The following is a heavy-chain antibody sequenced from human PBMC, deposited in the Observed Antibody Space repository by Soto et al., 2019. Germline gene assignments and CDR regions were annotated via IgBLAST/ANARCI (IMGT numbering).Heavy chain of an antibody. Sequence: EVQLLESGGGLVQPGGSLRLSCAASGFPFSSYAMSWVRQAPGKGLEWVSVISGSGGSTYYADSVKGRFSISRDNSKNTLYLQMSSLRAEDTAVYYCAIRTGYCSGGTCYGSLDYWGQGTLVTVSS. CDR1: GFPFSSYA. D-gene: IGHD2-15*01. J-gene: IGHJ4*02. CDR3: AIRTGYCSGGTCYGSLDY. CDR2: ISGSGGST. V-gene: IGHV3-23*01.